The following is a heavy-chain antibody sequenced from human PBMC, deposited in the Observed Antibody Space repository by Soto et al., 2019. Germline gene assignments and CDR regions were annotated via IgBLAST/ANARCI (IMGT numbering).Heavy chain of an antibody. Sequence: HVQVVQSGAEVKKLGSSVKVSCKASGGSFSNYGFSWVRQAPGQGLGWMGGIIPIFGTPHYAQKFRDRVTITADESTSTVYMEVSSLTSEDTAVYYCARGDATKIVVTTYYGLDVWGQGTTVTVSS. D-gene: IGHD3-22*01. CDR2: IIPIFGTP. CDR1: GGSFSNYG. V-gene: IGHV1-69*12. J-gene: IGHJ6*02. CDR3: ARGDATKIVVTTYYGLDV.